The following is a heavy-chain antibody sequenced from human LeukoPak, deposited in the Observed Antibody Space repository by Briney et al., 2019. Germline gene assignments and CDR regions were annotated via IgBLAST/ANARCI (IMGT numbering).Heavy chain of an antibody. V-gene: IGHV1-69*01. J-gene: IGHJ6*03. CDR1: GGTFRNYA. Sequence: GASVKVSCKASGGTFRNYAFSWVRQAPGQGLEWMGGTIPVYGTTNYAQKFQGRVTITADESTGTVYMELNTLRSEDTAVYYCARAGPPSRDYYYYMDVXXTGXXXTVXS. CDR3: ARAGPPSRDYYYYMDV. CDR2: TIPVYGTT.